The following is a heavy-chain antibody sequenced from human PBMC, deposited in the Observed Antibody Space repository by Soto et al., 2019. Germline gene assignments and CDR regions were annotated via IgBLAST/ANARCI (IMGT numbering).Heavy chain of an antibody. D-gene: IGHD2-15*01. Sequence: QVQLQESGPGLVKPSETLSLTCTVSGGSISSYYWSWIRQPPGKGLEWIGYIYYSGSTNYNPSLKSRVIISVDTSKNQFSLKLSSVTAAVTAVYYCARIVGYCSGGSCLPVWGQGTLVTVSS. CDR2: IYYSGST. CDR3: ARIVGYCSGGSCLPV. J-gene: IGHJ4*02. CDR1: GGSISSYY. V-gene: IGHV4-59*08.